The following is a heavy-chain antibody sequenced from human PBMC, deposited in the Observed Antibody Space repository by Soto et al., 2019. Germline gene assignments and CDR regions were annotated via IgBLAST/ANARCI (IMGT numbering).Heavy chain of an antibody. CDR2: INTDGTNT. CDR1: GFTFSRYW. D-gene: IGHD3-16*01. Sequence: EVQFVESGGGLVQPGGSLRLSCALSGFTFSRYWMHWFRQDPGNGLVWVSSINTDGTNTQYAESVRGRFTVSRDNAENTVYLQMITRRSEDTAVYYCANDLVWGQSDNWGQGTLVVVSS. J-gene: IGHJ4*02. CDR3: ANDLVWGQSDN. V-gene: IGHV3-74*03.